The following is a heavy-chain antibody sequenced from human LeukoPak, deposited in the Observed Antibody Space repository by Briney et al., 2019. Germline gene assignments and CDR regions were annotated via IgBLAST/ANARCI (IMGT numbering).Heavy chain of an antibody. CDR2: LSYSGST. D-gene: IGHD3-10*01. Sequence: PSETLSLTCTVSGDSITSSGFYWAWIRQPPGKGLEWIGTLSYSGSTYSNSSLKSRVTISVDTSKNHFSLNLSSVTAADTPVYYCARHRSGLGSDSWGQGALVTVSS. V-gene: IGHV4-39*01. CDR3: ARHRSGLGSDS. CDR1: GDSITSSGFY. J-gene: IGHJ4*02.